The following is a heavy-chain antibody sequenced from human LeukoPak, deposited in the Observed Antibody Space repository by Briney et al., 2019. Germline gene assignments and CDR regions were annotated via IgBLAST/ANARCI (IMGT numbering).Heavy chain of an antibody. Sequence: PGGSLRLSCAASGFTFSSYAMNWVRQAPGKGLEWVSGISGSGGATYYADSVKGRFTISRDNSKNTLYLQMNSLRAEDTAVYYCAKDRGVISVTGTLDYWGQGTLVTVSS. J-gene: IGHJ4*02. CDR3: AKDRGVISVTGTLDY. D-gene: IGHD6-19*01. V-gene: IGHV3-23*01. CDR1: GFTFSSYA. CDR2: ISGSGGAT.